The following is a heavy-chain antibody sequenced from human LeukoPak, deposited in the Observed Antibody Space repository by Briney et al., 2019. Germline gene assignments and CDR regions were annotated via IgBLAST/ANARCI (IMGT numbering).Heavy chain of an antibody. Sequence: PGGSLRLSCAASGFTVSSNYMSWVRQAPGKGLEWVSVIYSGGSTYYADSVKGRFTISRDNSKNTLYLQMNSLRAEDTAVYYCAKQFEADSSSWDYYFDYWGQGTLVTVSS. D-gene: IGHD6-13*01. V-gene: IGHV3-53*01. J-gene: IGHJ4*02. CDR3: AKQFEADSSSWDYYFDY. CDR1: GFTVSSNY. CDR2: IYSGGST.